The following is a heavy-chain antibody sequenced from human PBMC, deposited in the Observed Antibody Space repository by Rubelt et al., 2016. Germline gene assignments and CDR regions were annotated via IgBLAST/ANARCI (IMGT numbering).Heavy chain of an antibody. J-gene: IGHJ4*02. CDR3: ARDGPGVVAAHFDY. D-gene: IGHD2-15*01. V-gene: IGHV1-18*01. Sequence: GQGLEWMGRISAYNGNTNSAQKVQGRVTMTTDTSTSTAYMELRSLRSDDTAVYYCARDGPGVVAAHFDYWGQGTLVTVSS. CDR2: ISAYNGNT.